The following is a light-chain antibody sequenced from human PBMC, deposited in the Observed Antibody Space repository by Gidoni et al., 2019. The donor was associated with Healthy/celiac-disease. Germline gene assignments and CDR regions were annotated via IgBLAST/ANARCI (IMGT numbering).Light chain of an antibody. V-gene: IGKV2-28*01. CDR2: LGS. J-gene: IGKJ1*01. CDR1: QSLLHSNGYNY. CDR3: KQALQTWT. Sequence: DIVMTQSPLSLPVTPGEPASISCRSSQSLLHSNGYNYLDWYLQKPGQSPQLLIYLGSNRASGVPDRFSGSGSGTDFTLKSSRVEAEDVGVYYCKQALQTWTFGQGTKVEIK.